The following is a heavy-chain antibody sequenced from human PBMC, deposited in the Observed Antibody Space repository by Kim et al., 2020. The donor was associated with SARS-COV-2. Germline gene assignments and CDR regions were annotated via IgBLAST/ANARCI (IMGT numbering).Heavy chain of an antibody. V-gene: IGHV4-34*01. J-gene: IGHJ6*02. Sequence: PSLKSRVTISVDTSKNQLSLKLSSVTAADTAVYYCARRGLGERNYYGMDVWGQGTTVTVSS. D-gene: IGHD3-16*01. CDR3: ARRGLGERNYYGMDV.